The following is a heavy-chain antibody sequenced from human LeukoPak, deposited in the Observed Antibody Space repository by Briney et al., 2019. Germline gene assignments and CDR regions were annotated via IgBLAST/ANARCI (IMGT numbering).Heavy chain of an antibody. J-gene: IGHJ4*02. CDR2: ISGSGGST. Sequence: PGGSLRLSCAASGFTFSSYAMRWVRQAPGKGLEWVSDISGSGGSTYYADSVKGRFTISRDNSKNTLYLQMNSLRAEDTAVYYCAKVRGAAPKMSYFDYWGQGTLVTVSS. CDR1: GFTFSSYA. V-gene: IGHV3-23*01. D-gene: IGHD6-13*01. CDR3: AKVRGAAPKMSYFDY.